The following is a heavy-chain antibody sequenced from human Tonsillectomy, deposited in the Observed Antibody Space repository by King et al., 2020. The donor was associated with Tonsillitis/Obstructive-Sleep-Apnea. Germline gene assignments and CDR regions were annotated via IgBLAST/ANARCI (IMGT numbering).Heavy chain of an antibody. D-gene: IGHD6-19*01. Sequence: VQLVESGGGLVQPGGSLRLSCADSGFTFSSYWMHWVRQAPGKGLVWVSRINSDGSSTSYADSVKGRFTISRDNAKNTLYLQMNSLRAEDTALYYCARHLRYSSPAFDIWGQGTMVTVSS. CDR1: GFTFSSYW. CDR2: INSDGSST. CDR3: ARHLRYSSPAFDI. J-gene: IGHJ3*02. V-gene: IGHV3-74*01.